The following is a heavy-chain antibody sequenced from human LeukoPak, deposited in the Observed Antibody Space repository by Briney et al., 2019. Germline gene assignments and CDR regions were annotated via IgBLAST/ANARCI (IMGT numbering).Heavy chain of an antibody. J-gene: IGHJ5*02. Sequence: SETLSLTCAVYGGSFSGYYWSWIRQPPGKGLEWIGEINHSGSTNYNPSLKSRVTISVDTSKNQFSLKLSSVTAADTAVYYCASFTGRQLVRDTSRGSYFPWGQGTLVTVSS. CDR1: GGSFSGYY. CDR2: INHSGST. D-gene: IGHD1-26*01. CDR3: ASFTGRQLVRDTSRGSYFP. V-gene: IGHV4-34*01.